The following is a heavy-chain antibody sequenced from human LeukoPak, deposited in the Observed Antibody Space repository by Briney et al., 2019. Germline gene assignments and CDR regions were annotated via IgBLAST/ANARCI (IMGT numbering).Heavy chain of an antibody. D-gene: IGHD3-22*01. J-gene: IGHJ6*02. CDR3: ARSGGYYYDSSGYCASDYYGTDV. V-gene: IGHV3-53*01. CDR2: IYSGGST. Sequence: GGSLRLSCAASGFTVSSNYMSWVRQAPGKGLEWVSVIYSGGSTYYADSVKGRFTISRDNSRNTLYLQMNSLRAEDTAVYYCARSGGYYYDSSGYCASDYYGTDVWGQGTTVTVSS. CDR1: GFTVSSNY.